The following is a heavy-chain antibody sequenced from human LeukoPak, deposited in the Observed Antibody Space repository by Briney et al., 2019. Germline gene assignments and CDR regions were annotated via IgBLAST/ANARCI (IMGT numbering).Heavy chain of an antibody. CDR3: ARGRDGYNYD. D-gene: IGHD5-24*01. Sequence: SETLSLTCTVSGGSISNYYWNWIRQPPGKGLEWIGYIYYSGTTNYNPSLKSRVSMSVDTSKNQFSLKLSSVTAADTAVYYCARGRDGYNYDWGQGTLVAVSS. CDR2: IYYSGTT. V-gene: IGHV4-59*01. CDR1: GGSISNYY. J-gene: IGHJ4*02.